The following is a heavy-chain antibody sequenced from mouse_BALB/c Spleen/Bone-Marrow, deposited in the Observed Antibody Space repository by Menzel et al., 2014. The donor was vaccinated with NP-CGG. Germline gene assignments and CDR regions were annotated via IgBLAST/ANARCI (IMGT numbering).Heavy chain of an antibody. J-gene: IGHJ4*01. CDR3: AREGEDYYAMDY. CDR1: GYSITSGYY. CDR2: ISYDGSN. Sequence: EVQLQESGPGLVKPSQSLSLTCSVTGYSITSGYYWNWIRQFPGNKPEWMGYISYDGSNNYNPSLKNRISITRDTSKNQFFLKLNSVTTEDTATYYCAREGEDYYAMDYWGQGTSVTVSS. V-gene: IGHV3-6*02.